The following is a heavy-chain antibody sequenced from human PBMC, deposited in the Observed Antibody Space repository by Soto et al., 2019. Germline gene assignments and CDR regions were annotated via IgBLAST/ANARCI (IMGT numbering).Heavy chain of an antibody. CDR2: ISSSSSTI. CDR1: GFTFSSYS. J-gene: IGHJ4*02. Sequence: EVQLVESGGGLVQPGGSLRLSCAASGFTFSSYSMNWVRQAPGKGLEWVSYISSSSSTIYYADSVKGRLTISRDNAKNSLYLQMNSLRDEDTAVYYCARTLGPNYGDYAVPFDYLGQGTLVTVSS. CDR3: ARTLGPNYGDYAVPFDY. V-gene: IGHV3-48*02. D-gene: IGHD4-17*01.